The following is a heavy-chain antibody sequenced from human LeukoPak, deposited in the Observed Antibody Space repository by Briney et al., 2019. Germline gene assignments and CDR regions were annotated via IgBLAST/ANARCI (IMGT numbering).Heavy chain of an antibody. D-gene: IGHD2-2*01. CDR1: GFTFSSYW. J-gene: IGHJ4*02. CDR2: IKQDGSEK. V-gene: IGHV3-7*01. Sequence: QAGGSLRLSCAASGFTFSSYWMSWVRQAPGRGLEWVANIKQDGSEKYYVDSVKGRFTISRDNAKNSLDLQMNSLRAEDTAVYYCARGRYCSSTNCRYFDYWGQGTLVTVSS. CDR3: ARGRYCSSTNCRYFDY.